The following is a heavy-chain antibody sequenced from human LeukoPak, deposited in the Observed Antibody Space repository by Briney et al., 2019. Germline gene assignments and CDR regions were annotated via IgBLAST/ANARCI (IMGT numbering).Heavy chain of an antibody. CDR2: IKQDGSEK. CDR3: ARGIAVAGYYFDY. Sequence: GGSLRLSCAASGFTFSSYWMSRVRQAPGKGLEWVANIKQDGSEKYYVDSVKGRFTISRDNAKNSLYLQMNSLRAEDTAVYYCARGIAVAGYYFDYWGQGTLVTVSS. V-gene: IGHV3-7*01. J-gene: IGHJ4*02. CDR1: GFTFSSYW. D-gene: IGHD6-19*01.